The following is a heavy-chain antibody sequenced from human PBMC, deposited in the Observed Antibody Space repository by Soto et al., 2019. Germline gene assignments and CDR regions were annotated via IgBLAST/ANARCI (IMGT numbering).Heavy chain of an antibody. J-gene: IGHJ4*02. CDR1: GFSLSANRLG. D-gene: IGHD6-25*01. CDR3: ARRGLAAPDEGTYFDY. CDR2: FYWDDDK. Sequence: QITLKESGPTLVKPTQTLTLTCSFSGFSLSANRLGVGWIRQPPGRALECLAFFYWDDDKRYSPSLRSRLTITRDTSKKEVVLTMTNMDPVDTATYYCARRGLAAPDEGTYFDYWGQGILVTVSS. V-gene: IGHV2-5*02.